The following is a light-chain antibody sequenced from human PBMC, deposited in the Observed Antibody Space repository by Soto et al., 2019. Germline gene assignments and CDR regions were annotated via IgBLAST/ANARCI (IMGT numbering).Light chain of an antibody. Sequence: EIVVTQSPGTLSLTPGERATLSCRASQSLTNNYFAWYQQKPGRALRLLIDGASTRATGIPDRFSGSGSGTDFTLTISRLEAEGVAVYYCQQYEAVVTFGQGTKVYIK. CDR3: QQYEAVVT. V-gene: IGKV3-20*01. CDR2: GAS. CDR1: QSLTNNY. J-gene: IGKJ1*01.